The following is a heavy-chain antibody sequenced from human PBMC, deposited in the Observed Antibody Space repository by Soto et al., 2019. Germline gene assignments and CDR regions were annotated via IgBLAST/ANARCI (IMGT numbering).Heavy chain of an antibody. CDR1: GGSISSGDYY. V-gene: IGHV4-30-4*01. D-gene: IGHD3-10*02. CDR2: IYYSGST. J-gene: IGHJ5*02. CDR3: AGGGPMCGNWFDP. Sequence: SETLSLTCTVSGGSISSGDYYWSWIRQPPGKGLGWIGYIYYSGSTYYNPSLKSRVTISVDTSKNQFSLKLSSVTAADTAVYYCAGGGPMCGNWFDPWGQVTLVTVSS.